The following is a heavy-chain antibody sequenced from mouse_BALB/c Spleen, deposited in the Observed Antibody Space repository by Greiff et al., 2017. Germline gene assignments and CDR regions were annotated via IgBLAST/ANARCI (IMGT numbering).Heavy chain of an antibody. V-gene: IGHV7-3*02. CDR2: IRNKANGYTT. CDR1: GFTFTDYY. CDR3: ARDGEYDEDYYAMDY. Sequence: EVMLVESGGGLVQPGGSLRLSCATSGFTFTDYYMSWVRQPPGKALEWLGFIRNKANGYTTEYSASVKGRFTISRDNSQSILYLQMNTLRAEDSATYYCARDGEYDEDYYAMDYWGQGTSVTVSS. D-gene: IGHD2-14*01. J-gene: IGHJ4*01.